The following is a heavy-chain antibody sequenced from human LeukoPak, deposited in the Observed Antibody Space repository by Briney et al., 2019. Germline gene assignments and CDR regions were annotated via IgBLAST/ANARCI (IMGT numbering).Heavy chain of an antibody. J-gene: IGHJ5*02. V-gene: IGHV3-23*01. CDR2: ISGSGGST. Sequence: PGGSLRLSCAASGFTFSSYAMSWVRQAPGKGLEWVSAISGSGGSTYYADSVKGRFTISRDNSKNTLYLKMTSLRAEDTAVYYCAKDLRFGELSWFDPWGQGTLVTVSS. CDR3: AKDLRFGELSWFDP. D-gene: IGHD3-10*01. CDR1: GFTFSSYA.